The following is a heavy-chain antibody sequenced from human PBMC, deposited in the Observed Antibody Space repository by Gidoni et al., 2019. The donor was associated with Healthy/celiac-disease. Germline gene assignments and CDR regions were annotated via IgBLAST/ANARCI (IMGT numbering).Heavy chain of an antibody. CDR2: IIPILGTA. CDR3: ARELHYNWNPGWFDP. Sequence: QVQLVQSGAEVKKPGSSVKVSCKASGGTFSSYAISWVRQAPGQGLEWMGGIIPILGTANYAQKFQGRVTITADESTSTAYMELSSLRSEDTAVYYCARELHYNWNPGWFDPWGQGTLVTVSS. J-gene: IGHJ5*02. D-gene: IGHD1-20*01. CDR1: GGTFSSYA. V-gene: IGHV1-69*01.